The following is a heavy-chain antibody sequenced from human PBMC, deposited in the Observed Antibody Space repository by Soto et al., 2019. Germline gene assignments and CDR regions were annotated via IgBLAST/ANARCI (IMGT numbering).Heavy chain of an antibody. CDR1: GGTFSSYT. V-gene: IGHV1-69*04. D-gene: IGHD6-13*01. CDR3: ARDPPDSSSLLNWFDP. Sequence: GASVKVSCKASGGTFSSYTISWVRQAPGQGLEWMGRIIPILGIANYAQKFQGRVTITADKSTSTAYMELSSLRSEDTAVYYCARDPPDSSSLLNWFDPWGQGTLVTVSS. J-gene: IGHJ5*02. CDR2: IIPILGIA.